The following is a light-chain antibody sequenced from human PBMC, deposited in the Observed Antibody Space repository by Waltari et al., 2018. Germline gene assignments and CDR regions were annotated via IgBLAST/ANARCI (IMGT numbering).Light chain of an antibody. Sequence: QSALTQPASVSGSPGQSITLSCTGTSSDVGGSNYVSWYQQHPGKAPKLMIYEVSNRPSGVSNRFSGSKSGNTASLTISGLQAEDEADYYCSSYTSSSTPVVFGGGTKLTVL. V-gene: IGLV2-14*01. CDR1: SSDVGGSNY. CDR3: SSYTSSSTPVV. CDR2: EVS. J-gene: IGLJ2*01.